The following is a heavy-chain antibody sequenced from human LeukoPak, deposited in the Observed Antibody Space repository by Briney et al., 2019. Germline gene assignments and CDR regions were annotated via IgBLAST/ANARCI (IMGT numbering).Heavy chain of an antibody. D-gene: IGHD4-11*01. V-gene: IGHV4-59*08. CDR1: GGSISSYY. CDR3: ARHNYYSNYGDWFDP. CDR2: IYYSGST. J-gene: IGHJ5*02. Sequence: SETLSLTCTVSGGSISSYYWCWIRQPPGKGLEWIGYIYYSGSTNYNPSLKSRVTISVDTSKNQFSLKLSSVTAADTAVYYCARHNYYSNYGDWFDPWGQGTLVTVSS.